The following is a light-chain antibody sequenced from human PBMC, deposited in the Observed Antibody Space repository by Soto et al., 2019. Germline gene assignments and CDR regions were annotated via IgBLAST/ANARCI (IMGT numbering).Light chain of an antibody. CDR1: QTVSSNN. J-gene: IGKJ3*01. V-gene: IGKV3-20*01. CDR2: GAS. CDR3: QQYGSSPFT. Sequence: DIVLTQSPGTLSLSPGERATLYCRSSQTVSSNNLAWYQQKRGQAPRLLIYGASSRAAAIPDRFRGSGAGTDFTLIISSLAPEDVAVYYCQQYGSSPFTFGPGTAVDIK.